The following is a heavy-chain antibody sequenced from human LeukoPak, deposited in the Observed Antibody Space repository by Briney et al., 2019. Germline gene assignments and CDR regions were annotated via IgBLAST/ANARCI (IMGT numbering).Heavy chain of an antibody. CDR1: GFTFSSYE. Sequence: SMRLSCPAYGFTFSSYEMNCDRQVPGKGREWVSYISSSGSTINYADSVNGRFTISTDKAKKSMYLQMTSLRAEDTAVYYRARDGHYYGTESYYRLGFDSWGQGTLFTASS. D-gene: IGHD3-10*01. V-gene: IGHV3-48*03. J-gene: IGHJ4*02. CDR3: ARDGHYYGTESYYRLGFDS. CDR2: ISSSGSTI.